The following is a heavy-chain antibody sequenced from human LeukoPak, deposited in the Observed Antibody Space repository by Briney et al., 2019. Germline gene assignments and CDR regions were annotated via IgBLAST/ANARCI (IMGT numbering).Heavy chain of an antibody. CDR3: AKDRAYSQWLRPLDY. D-gene: IGHD5-12*01. V-gene: IGHV3-30*18. J-gene: IGHJ4*02. Sequence: GGSLRLSCAASGFTFSSYGMHWVRQAPGKGLEWVAVISYDGSNKYYADSVKGRFTISRDNSKNTLYLQMSSLRAEDTAVYYCAKDRAYSQWLRPLDYWGQGTLVTVSS. CDR2: ISYDGSNK. CDR1: GFTFSSYG.